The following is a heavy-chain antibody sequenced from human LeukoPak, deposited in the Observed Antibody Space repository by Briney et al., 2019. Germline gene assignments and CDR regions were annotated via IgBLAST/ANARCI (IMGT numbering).Heavy chain of an antibody. CDR2: IYITGST. V-gene: IGHV4-59*13. CDR1: GGSTSPYY. CDR3: ARVRIGETSYDASDV. D-gene: IGHD1-26*01. Sequence: KSSETLSLTCTVSGGSTSPYYWIWIRQPPGKGLEWIGDIYITGSTNYNPYLKRRVTMSVDTSKNQFSLRLSSVTAADTAVYYCARVRIGETSYDASDVWGLGTMVTVSS. J-gene: IGHJ3*01.